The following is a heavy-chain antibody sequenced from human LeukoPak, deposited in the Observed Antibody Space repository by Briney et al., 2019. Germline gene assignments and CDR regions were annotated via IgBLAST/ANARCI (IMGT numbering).Heavy chain of an antibody. J-gene: IGHJ5*02. CDR1: GGSISSHY. CDR3: ARKKQQRVGGTWFDP. V-gene: IGHV4-59*11. Sequence: PSGTLALTCTVCGGSISSHYWSWSRQPPGKGLEWIGYIYYSGSTNYHPSLKSRVTISVDTSKNQSSLQLSSVTAADTAVYYCARKKQQRVGGTWFDPWGQGTLVTVSS. CDR2: IYYSGST. D-gene: IGHD6-13*01.